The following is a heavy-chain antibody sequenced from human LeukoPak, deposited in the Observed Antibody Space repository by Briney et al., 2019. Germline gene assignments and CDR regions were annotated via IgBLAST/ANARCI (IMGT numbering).Heavy chain of an antibody. J-gene: IGHJ5*02. CDR1: GYTFTDYY. CDR2: INPNSGGT. Sequence: ASVKVSCKASGYTFTDYYMHWVRQAPGQGLEWMGWINPNSGGTNYAQKFQGRVTMTRDTSISTAYMELSRLRSDDTAVYYCARDQPPDIVVVPTGGSWFDPWGQGTLVTVSS. CDR3: ARDQPPDIVVVPTGGSWFDP. V-gene: IGHV1-2*02. D-gene: IGHD2-2*01.